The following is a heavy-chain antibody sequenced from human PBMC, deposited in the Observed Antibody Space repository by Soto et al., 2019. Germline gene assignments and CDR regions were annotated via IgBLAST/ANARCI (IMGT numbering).Heavy chain of an antibody. D-gene: IGHD6-6*01. Sequence: QVQLVESGGGVVQPGRSLRLSCEASGFAFGAYGMHWVRQAPGKGLEWVAVISHNGNNFAYADSVQGRFTISRDNSKNTLYLQMVSLRPEDTAVYYCAKEGLPAARLTRFDYWGRGSVVSVSS. CDR3: AKEGLPAARLTRFDY. J-gene: IGHJ4*02. CDR1: GFAFGAYG. V-gene: IGHV3-30*18. CDR2: ISHNGNNF.